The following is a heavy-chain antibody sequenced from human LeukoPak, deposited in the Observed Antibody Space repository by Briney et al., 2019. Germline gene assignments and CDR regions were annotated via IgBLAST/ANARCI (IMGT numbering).Heavy chain of an antibody. CDR2: IYHSGST. Sequence: NTSETLSLTCTVSGYSITSGYYWGWIRQPPGKGLERIGSIYHSGSTYYNPSLKSRVTISVDTSKNQFSLKLSSVTAADTAVYYCATYYDSGGYPDYWGQGTLVTVSS. J-gene: IGHJ4*02. V-gene: IGHV4-38-2*02. CDR1: GYSITSGYY. D-gene: IGHD3-22*01. CDR3: ATYYDSGGYPDY.